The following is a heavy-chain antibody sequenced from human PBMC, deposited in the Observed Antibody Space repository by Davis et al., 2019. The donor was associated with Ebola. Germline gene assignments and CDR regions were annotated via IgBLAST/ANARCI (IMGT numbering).Heavy chain of an antibody. D-gene: IGHD6-19*01. CDR3: VRDSPPAFSGPEKLL. CDR1: GFTFSNFH. Sequence: PGGSLRLSCAASGFTFSNFHIHWVRQTPGKGLVWVARIDPDGTGTNYADSVKGRFTISRDNAENSLYLQLHSLRAEDTAVYYCVRDSPPAFSGPEKLLWGQGALVSVSS. CDR2: IDPDGTGT. J-gene: IGHJ1*01. V-gene: IGHV3-74*01.